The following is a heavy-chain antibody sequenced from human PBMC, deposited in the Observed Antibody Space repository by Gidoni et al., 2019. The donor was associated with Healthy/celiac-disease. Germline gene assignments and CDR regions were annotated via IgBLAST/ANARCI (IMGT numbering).Heavy chain of an antibody. CDR3: ASHNISIDYYGMDV. J-gene: IGHJ6*02. Sequence: QVQLQESGPGLVKPSETLSLTCTVSGGSISSYYWSWIRQPPGKGLEWIGYIYYSGSTNYNPSLKSRVTISVDTSKNQFSLKLSSVTAADTAVYYCASHNISIDYYGMDVWGQGTTVTVSS. D-gene: IGHD1-20*01. V-gene: IGHV4-59*01. CDR2: IYYSGST. CDR1: GGSISSYY.